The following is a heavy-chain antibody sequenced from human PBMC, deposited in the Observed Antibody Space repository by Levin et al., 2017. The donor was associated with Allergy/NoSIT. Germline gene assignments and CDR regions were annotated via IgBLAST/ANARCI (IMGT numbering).Heavy chain of an antibody. D-gene: IGHD4-17*01. V-gene: IGHV3-23*01. CDR1: GFTFSSYA. J-gene: IGHJ4*02. Sequence: PGGSLRLSCAASGFTFSSYAMSWVRQAPGKGLEWVSAISGSGGSTYYADSVKGRFTISRDNSKNTLYLQMNSLRAEDTAVYYCAKDIGPDGGDYFSYFDSWGQGTLVTVSS. CDR2: ISGSGGST. CDR3: AKDIGPDGGDYFSYFDS.